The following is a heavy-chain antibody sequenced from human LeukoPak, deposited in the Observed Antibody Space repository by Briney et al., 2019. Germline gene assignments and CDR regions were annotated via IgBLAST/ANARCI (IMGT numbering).Heavy chain of an antibody. CDR1: GFTFSSYW. Sequence: GGSLRLSCAASGFTFSSYWMSWVRQAPGKGLEWVANIKQDGSEKYYVDSVKGRFTISRDNAKNSLCLQMSSLRAEDTAVYYCARDAPSYGSGSPRDYWGQGTLVTVSS. J-gene: IGHJ4*02. D-gene: IGHD3-10*01. CDR3: ARDAPSYGSGSPRDY. CDR2: IKQDGSEK. V-gene: IGHV3-7*01.